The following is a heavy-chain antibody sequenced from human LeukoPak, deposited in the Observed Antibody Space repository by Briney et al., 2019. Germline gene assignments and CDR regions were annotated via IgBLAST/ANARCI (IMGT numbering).Heavy chain of an antibody. D-gene: IGHD3-22*01. CDR3: ARLSQTQDYYSNGGYYYLGY. CDR1: RYTFTSYD. J-gene: IGHJ4*02. Sequence: ASVKVSCKASRYTFTSYDINWVREAAGQRLEWMGWMNPNTCRTGFAQKFQGRLTMTRDASISTAYIELSSLRSDDTAVYYCARLSQTQDYYSNGGYYYLGYWGQGTPVTVSS. V-gene: IGHV1-8*01. CDR2: MNPNTCRT.